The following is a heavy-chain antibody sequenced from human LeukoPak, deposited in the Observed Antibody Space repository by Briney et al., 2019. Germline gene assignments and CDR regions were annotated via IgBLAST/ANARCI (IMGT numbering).Heavy chain of an antibody. CDR3: ARVYTSGWSLPLDY. CDR1: GFSFNSYS. J-gene: IGHJ4*02. V-gene: IGHV3-30-3*01. Sequence: PGRSLRLSCAASGFSFNSYSMHWVRQAPGKGLEWVAVISYDGNNKYYAESVKGRFTISRDNSKNTLYLQMNGLRGEDTAVYHCARVYTSGWSLPLDYWGQGILVTVSS. D-gene: IGHD6-19*01. CDR2: ISYDGNNK.